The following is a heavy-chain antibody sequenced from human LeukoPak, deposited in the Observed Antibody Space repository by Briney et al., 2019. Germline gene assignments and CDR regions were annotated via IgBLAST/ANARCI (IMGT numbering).Heavy chain of an antibody. J-gene: IGHJ4*02. CDR3: ARGPWDYYDSSNYRTFDY. V-gene: IGHV3-21*01. CDR2: ISSSAGYM. Sequence: GGSLRLSCAASGFIFRDYHIHWVRQAPGKGLEWVSSISSSAGYMYYADSVKGRFTISRDNAKNSLYLQMNTQRAEDTAVYYCARGPWDYYDSSNYRTFDYWGQGTLVTVSS. D-gene: IGHD3-22*01. CDR1: GFIFRDYH.